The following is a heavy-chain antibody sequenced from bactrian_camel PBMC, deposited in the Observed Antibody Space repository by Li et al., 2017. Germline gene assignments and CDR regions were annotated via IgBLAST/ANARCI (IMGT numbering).Heavy chain of an antibody. CDR2: ITSDGIT. V-gene: IGHV3S53*01. D-gene: IGHD3*01. CDR3: ATDRMRPCRRVVYGGTWSGLGY. Sequence: HVQLVESGGGSVQAGGSLTLSCAASGHILGSRCMGWSRQAPLHEREGVASITSDGITNYADSVQGRFSISQDNDKSTLFLQMNSLRPEDTAMYYCATDRMRPCRRVVYGGTWSGLGYLGQGTQVTVS. CDR1: GHILGSRC. J-gene: IGHJ4*01.